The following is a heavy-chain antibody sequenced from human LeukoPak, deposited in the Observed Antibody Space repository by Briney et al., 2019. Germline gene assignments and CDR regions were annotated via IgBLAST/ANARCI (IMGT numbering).Heavy chain of an antibody. D-gene: IGHD3-22*01. CDR2: IYQSGTT. CDR3: ARGRRGYRTEFDS. Sequence: SETLSLTCTVSGDSTASGYYGGWIRQAPGKGLEWIGSIYQSGTTYYNPSLKSRVTISIDTSKNQFSLRLTSVTDADTAVYYCARGRRGYRTEFDSWGQGTLATVSS. J-gene: IGHJ4*02. CDR1: GDSTASGYY. V-gene: IGHV4-38-2*02.